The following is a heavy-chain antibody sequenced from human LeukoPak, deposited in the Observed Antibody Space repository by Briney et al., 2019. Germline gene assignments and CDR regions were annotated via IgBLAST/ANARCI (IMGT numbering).Heavy chain of an antibody. CDR1: GYTFTDYY. CDR3: ARGSIAAPGFDGS. V-gene: IGHV1-2*02. J-gene: IGHJ5*02. Sequence: ASVKVSCKASGYTFTDYYIHWVRQAPGQGLEWMGCINAHTGDASGAQKFRGRVTMTRDTSVTTAYMELSRLGSDDTAVYYCARGSIAAPGFDGSWGQGTLVAVSS. D-gene: IGHD6-13*01. CDR2: INAHTGDA.